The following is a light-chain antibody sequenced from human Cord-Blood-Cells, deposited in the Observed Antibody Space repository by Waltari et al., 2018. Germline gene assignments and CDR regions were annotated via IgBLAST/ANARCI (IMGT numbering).Light chain of an antibody. J-gene: IGKJ2*03. Sequence: EIVMTQSPATLSVCREERATLSCRPSQSVSSNLAWYQQKPGKAPRLLIYGASTRATGIPARFSGSGSGTEFTLTISSLQSEDFAVYYCQQYNNWPPRYSFGQGPKLEIK. V-gene: IGKV3-15*01. CDR1: QSVSSN. CDR2: GAS. CDR3: QQYNNWPPRYS.